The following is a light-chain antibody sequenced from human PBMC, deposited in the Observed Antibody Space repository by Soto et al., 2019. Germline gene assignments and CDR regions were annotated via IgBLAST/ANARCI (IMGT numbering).Light chain of an antibody. CDR2: DAS. CDR3: QQRSNWPLLT. Sequence: EIVLTQSPATLSLSPGERATLSCRASQSVSNYLAWYQQKPCQAPRLLIYDASNRATGIPARFSGSGSGTDFTLTISSLEPEDFAIYYCQQRSNWPLLTFGGGTKVEIK. V-gene: IGKV3-11*01. J-gene: IGKJ4*01. CDR1: QSVSNY.